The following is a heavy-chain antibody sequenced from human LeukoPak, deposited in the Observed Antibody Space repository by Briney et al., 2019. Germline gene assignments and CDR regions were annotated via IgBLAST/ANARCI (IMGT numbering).Heavy chain of an antibody. J-gene: IGHJ4*02. D-gene: IGHD1-1*01. CDR3: VKDYNAFDF. Sequence: PGGSLRLSCATSGFIFSDYYMSWIRQAPGKGLEWVSAISGSGSRTYYADSVKARFTVSRDNSKNILYLQMHSLTVEDTAIYYCVKDYNAFDFWGQGTLVTVSS. V-gene: IGHV3-23*01. CDR1: GFIFSDYY. CDR2: ISGSGSRT.